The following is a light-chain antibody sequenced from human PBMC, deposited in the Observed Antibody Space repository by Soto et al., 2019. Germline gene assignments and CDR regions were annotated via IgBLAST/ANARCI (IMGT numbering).Light chain of an antibody. CDR3: QQYESYSPWT. Sequence: DIQMTQSPSALSASVGDRATITFRSSQSISSWLAWYQQKPGKAPKLLIYDASTLQSGVPSRYSGSGSGTEFTLTISNLQPDDFATYYCQQYESYSPWTFGQGTKVDI. J-gene: IGKJ1*01. V-gene: IGKV1-5*01. CDR1: QSISSW. CDR2: DAS.